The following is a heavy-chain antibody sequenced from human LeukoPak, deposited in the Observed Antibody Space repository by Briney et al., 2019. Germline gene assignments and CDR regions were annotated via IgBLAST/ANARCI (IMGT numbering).Heavy chain of an antibody. V-gene: IGHV3-11*04. CDR2: ISSSGNTT. D-gene: IGHD6-19*01. CDR3: ARDGGSAWFLDY. Sequence: GGSLRLSCAASGFTFSSYAMSWIRQAPGKGLEWVSYISSSGNTTYNADSVKGRFSITRDNAKNSLYLQMNSLRAEDTAVYYCARDGGSAWFLDYWGQGTLVTVSS. CDR1: GFTFSSYA. J-gene: IGHJ4*02.